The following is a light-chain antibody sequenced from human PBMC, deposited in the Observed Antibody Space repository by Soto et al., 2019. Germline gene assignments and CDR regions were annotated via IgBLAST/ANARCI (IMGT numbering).Light chain of an antibody. CDR2: LEGSGSY. CDR1: SGHSSYI. Sequence: QTVVTQSSSASASLGSSVKLTCTLSSGHSSYIIAWHQQQPGKAPRYLMKLEGSGSYNKGSGVPDRFSGSSSGADRYLTISNLQSEDEADYYCETWDSNTHRGLFGGGTKVTVL. CDR3: ETWDSNTHRGL. J-gene: IGLJ2*01. V-gene: IGLV4-60*03.